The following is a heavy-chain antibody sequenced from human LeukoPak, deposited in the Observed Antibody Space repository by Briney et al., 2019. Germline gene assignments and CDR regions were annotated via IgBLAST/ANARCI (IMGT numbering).Heavy chain of an antibody. CDR2: INWNGGNT. V-gene: IGHV3-20*04. Sequence: AGGSLRLSCAASGFTFDDYGMSWVRQVPGKGLEWVSGINWNGGNTGYADSVKGRFTISRDNAKNSLYLQMNSLRAEDTALYYCARGRGTGPNRYFDYWGQGTLVTVST. CDR3: ARGRGTGPNRYFDY. J-gene: IGHJ4*02. D-gene: IGHD1-1*01. CDR1: GFTFDDYG.